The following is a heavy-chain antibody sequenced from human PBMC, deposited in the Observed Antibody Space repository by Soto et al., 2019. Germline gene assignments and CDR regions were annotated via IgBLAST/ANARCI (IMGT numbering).Heavy chain of an antibody. D-gene: IGHD2-15*01. J-gene: IGHJ5*02. V-gene: IGHV1-69*08. CDR1: GGTFSSYT. CDR2: IIPILGIT. Sequence: QVQLVQSGAEVKKPGSSVKVSCKASGGTFSSYTISWVRQAPGQGLEWMGRIIPILGITNYAQKFQGRVTITADKSTSTAYMELSSLRSEDTAVYYCARDGGWNWFDPWGQGTLVTVSS. CDR3: ARDGGWNWFDP.